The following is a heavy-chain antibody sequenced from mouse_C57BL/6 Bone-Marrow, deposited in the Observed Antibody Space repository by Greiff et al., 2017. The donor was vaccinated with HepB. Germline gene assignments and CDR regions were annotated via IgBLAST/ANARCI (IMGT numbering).Heavy chain of an antibody. Sequence: EVMLVESGGGLVQPGGSLKLSCAASGFTFSDYGMAWVRQAPRKGPEWVAFISNLAYSIYYADTVTGRFTISRENAKNTLYLEMSSLRSEDTAMYYCARQVPPYWYFDVWGTGTTVTVSS. J-gene: IGHJ1*03. V-gene: IGHV5-15*04. CDR1: GFTFSDYG. D-gene: IGHD2-14*01. CDR2: ISNLAYSI. CDR3: ARQVPPYWYFDV.